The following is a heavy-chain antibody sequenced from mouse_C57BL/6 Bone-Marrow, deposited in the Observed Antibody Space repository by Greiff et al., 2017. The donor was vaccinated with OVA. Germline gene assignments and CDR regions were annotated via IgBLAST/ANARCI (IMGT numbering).Heavy chain of an antibody. J-gene: IGHJ4*01. CDR3: ERSNYGGLAMDY. V-gene: IGHV1-66*01. CDR2: IYPGSGNT. D-gene: IGHD2-5*01. Sequence: QVQLQQSGPELVKPGASVKISCKASGYSFTIYYIHWVKQRPGQGLEWIGWIYPGSGNTKYNEKFKGKATLTADTSSSTAYMQLSSLTSEDSAVYYDERSNYGGLAMDYWGQGTSVTVSS. CDR1: GYSFTIYY.